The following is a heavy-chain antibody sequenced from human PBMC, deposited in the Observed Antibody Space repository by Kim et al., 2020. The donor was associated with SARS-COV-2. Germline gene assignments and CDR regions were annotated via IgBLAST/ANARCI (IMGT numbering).Heavy chain of an antibody. D-gene: IGHD1-26*01. V-gene: IGHV1-18*01. CDR2: ISPYNGDT. J-gene: IGHJ4*02. CDR3: ARDTGLIVPDVGDF. Sequence: ASVKVSCKASGYTFAGYGISWVRQAPGQGLEWMGWISPYNGDTKYGKKFQGRVTMTTDISTSTGYMEVRSLTSDDTAVYYCARDTGLIVPDVGDFWGQGALVIVSS. CDR1: GYTFAGYG.